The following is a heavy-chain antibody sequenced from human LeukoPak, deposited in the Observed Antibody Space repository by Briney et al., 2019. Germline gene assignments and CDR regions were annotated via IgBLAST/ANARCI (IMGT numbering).Heavy chain of an antibody. Sequence: SVKVSCKASGGTFISYAISWVRHAPGQGLEWMGGIIPIFGTANYAQKFQARVTITTDESTSTAYMELSSLRSEDTAVYYCASWLYYDILTGYYSEDAFDIWGQGTMVTVSS. V-gene: IGHV1-69*05. J-gene: IGHJ3*02. CDR2: IIPIFGTA. CDR3: ASWLYYDILTGYYSEDAFDI. D-gene: IGHD3-9*01. CDR1: GGTFISYA.